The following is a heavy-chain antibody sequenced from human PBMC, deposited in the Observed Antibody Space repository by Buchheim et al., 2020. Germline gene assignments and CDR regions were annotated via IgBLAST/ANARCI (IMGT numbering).Heavy chain of an antibody. Sequence: EVQLVESGGGLVQPGGSLRLSCAASGFTFSSYWMSWVRQAPGKGLEWVANIKQDGSEKYYVDSVKGRFTISRDNAKNSLYLQINSLRGEDTAVYYCARVPKHDYIWGSYRYYWGQGTL. J-gene: IGHJ4*02. V-gene: IGHV3-7*01. CDR1: GFTFSSYW. CDR3: ARVPKHDYIWGSYRYY. D-gene: IGHD3-16*02. CDR2: IKQDGSEK.